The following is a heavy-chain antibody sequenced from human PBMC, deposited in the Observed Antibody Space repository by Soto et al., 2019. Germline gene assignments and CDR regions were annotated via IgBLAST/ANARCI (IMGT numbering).Heavy chain of an antibody. J-gene: IGHJ6*02. CDR2: VSAGGDMT. V-gene: IGHV3-23*01. D-gene: IGHD3-10*01. Sequence: VHLLESGGHLVQPGGSLRLSCAASGFTFSSYAMSWVRQAPGKGLEWVSSVSAGGDMTYYSDSVKGRFTISRDNSNTALFLQMNSLRIEDTALYYCARGDRGGSGSPASYYYSGLDVWGQGTTVTVS. CDR1: GFTFSSYA. CDR3: ARGDRGGSGSPASYYYSGLDV.